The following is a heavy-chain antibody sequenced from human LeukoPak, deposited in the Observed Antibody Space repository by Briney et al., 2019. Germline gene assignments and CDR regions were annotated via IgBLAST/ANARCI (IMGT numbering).Heavy chain of an antibody. CDR3: AKQLPASRGDVYNPPDY. Sequence: GGSLRLSCAASGFTFRSYAMHWVRQAPGKGLEWVAVISYDGSNKYYADSVKGRFTISRDNSINTLYLQMNSLRAEDTAVYYCAKQLPASRGDVYNPPDYWGQGTMVTVSS. CDR2: ISYDGSNK. V-gene: IGHV3-30-3*01. D-gene: IGHD1-1*01. CDR1: GFTFRSYA. J-gene: IGHJ4*02.